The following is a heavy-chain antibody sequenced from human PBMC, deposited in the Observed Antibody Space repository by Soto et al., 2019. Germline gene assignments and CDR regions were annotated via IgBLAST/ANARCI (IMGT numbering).Heavy chain of an antibody. CDR2: ISAYNGNT. CDR1: GYTFTSYG. CDR3: AGAADGDY. J-gene: IGHJ4*02. D-gene: IGHD6-25*01. V-gene: IGHV1-18*01. Sequence: QEQLVQSGAEVKNPGASVKVSCKASGYTFTSYGISWVRQAPGQGLEWMGWISAYNGNTNYAQELQGRVTMTTGTAARAAYMELGSLRSDDTAVYYCAGAADGDYWGQGTLVTVSS.